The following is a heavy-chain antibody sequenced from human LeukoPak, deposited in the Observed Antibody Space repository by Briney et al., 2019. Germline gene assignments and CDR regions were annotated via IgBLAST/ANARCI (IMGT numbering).Heavy chain of an antibody. J-gene: IGHJ4*02. CDR3: ARGRSGSYCIDY. CDR2: ISGSGDST. V-gene: IGHV3-23*01. Sequence: GGSLRLSCAASGFSFSNYAMNWVRQAPGKGLEWVSAISGSGDSTYYADSVKGRFTISRDNSKNTLYLQMNSLRAEDTAVYYCARGRSGSYCIDYWGQGTLVTVSS. D-gene: IGHD1-26*01. CDR1: GFSFSNYA.